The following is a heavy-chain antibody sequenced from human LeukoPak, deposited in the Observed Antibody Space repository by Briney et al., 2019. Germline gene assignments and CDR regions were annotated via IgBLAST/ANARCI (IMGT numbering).Heavy chain of an antibody. CDR1: GDSTSSDRYY. Sequence: SETLSLTCTVSGDSTSSDRYYGGWVRQPPGRGLEWIGNIYYSGSTYYNPSLKSRVTMSVDTSKNQFSLKLSSVTAADTAVYYCAREPITMTAPNWFDPWGQGALVTVSS. V-gene: IGHV4-30-4*08. CDR3: AREPITMTAPNWFDP. CDR2: IYYSGST. D-gene: IGHD3-22*01. J-gene: IGHJ5*02.